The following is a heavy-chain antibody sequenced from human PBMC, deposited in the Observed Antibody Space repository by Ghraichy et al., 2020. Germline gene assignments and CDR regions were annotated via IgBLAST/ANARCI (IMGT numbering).Heavy chain of an antibody. Sequence: GSLRLSCAVSGYSISSGYYWGWIRQPPGKGLQWIGSIYHSGSTYYDPSFKSRVTISIDTSKNQFSLKLASVTAADAALYYCVRHSELWSGYQLDYWGQGALVTVSS. CDR1: GYSISSGYY. CDR2: IYHSGST. CDR3: VRHSELWSGYQLDY. V-gene: IGHV4-38-2*01. J-gene: IGHJ4*02. D-gene: IGHD3-3*01.